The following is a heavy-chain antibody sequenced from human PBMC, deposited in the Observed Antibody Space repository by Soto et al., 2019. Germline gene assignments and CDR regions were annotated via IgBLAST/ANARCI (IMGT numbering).Heavy chain of an antibody. CDR2: IIPIFGTA. CDR3: AREYQSSRYYDFWSGPNWFDP. Sequence: GASVKVSCKASGGTFSSYAISWVRQAPGQGLEWMGGIIPIFGTANYAQKFQGRVTITADESTSTAYMELSSLRSEDTAVYYCAREYQSSRYYDFWSGPNWFDPWGQGTLVTSPQ. V-gene: IGHV1-69*13. D-gene: IGHD3-3*01. CDR1: GGTFSSYA. J-gene: IGHJ5*02.